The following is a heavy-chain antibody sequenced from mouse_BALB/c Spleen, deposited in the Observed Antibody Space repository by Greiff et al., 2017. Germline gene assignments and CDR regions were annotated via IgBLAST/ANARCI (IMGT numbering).Heavy chain of an antibody. J-gene: IGHJ3*01. CDR2: ISDGGSYT. V-gene: IGHV5-4*02. Sequence: EVQLVESGGGLVKPGGSLKLSCAASGFTFSDYYMYWVRQTPEKRLEWVATISDGGSYTYYPDSVKGRFTISRDNAKNNLYLQMSSLKSEDTAMYYCARDLYGNYSAYWGQGTLVTVSA. CDR3: ARDLYGNYSAY. D-gene: IGHD2-10*02. CDR1: GFTFSDYY.